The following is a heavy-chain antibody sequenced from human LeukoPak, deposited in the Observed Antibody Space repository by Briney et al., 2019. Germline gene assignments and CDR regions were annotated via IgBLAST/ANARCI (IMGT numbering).Heavy chain of an antibody. J-gene: IGHJ4*02. CDR2: IYYSGST. Sequence: PSETLSLTCTVSGGSISSGGYYWSWIRQHPGKGLEWIGYIYYSGSTYYNPSLKSGVTISVDTSKNQFSLKLSSVTAADTAVYYCARATYYYDTRFDYWGQGTLVTVSS. CDR3: ARATYYYDTRFDY. V-gene: IGHV4-31*03. D-gene: IGHD3-22*01. CDR1: GGSISSGGYY.